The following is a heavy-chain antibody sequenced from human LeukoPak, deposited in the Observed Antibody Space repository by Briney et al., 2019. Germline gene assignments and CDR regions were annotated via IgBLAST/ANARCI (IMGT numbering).Heavy chain of an antibody. V-gene: IGHV3-66*01. CDR3: ATGRDSVRGNWLDP. Sequence: GGSLRLSCAASGFTVSSNYMSWVRQAPGKGLEWVSVIYSGGSTYYADSVKGRFTISRDNSKNTLYLQMNSLRAEDTAVYYCATGRDSVRGNWLDPWGQGTLVTVSS. CDR1: GFTVSSNY. D-gene: IGHD5-24*01. CDR2: IYSGGST. J-gene: IGHJ5*02.